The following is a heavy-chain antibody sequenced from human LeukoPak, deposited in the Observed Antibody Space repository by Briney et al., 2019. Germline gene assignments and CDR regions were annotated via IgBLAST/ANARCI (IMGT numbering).Heavy chain of an antibody. Sequence: SMKVSCKASGGTFSSYAISWVRQAPGQGLEWMGGIIPIFGTANYAQKFQGRVTITADESTSTAYMELSSLRSEDTAVYYCARGTYDYVWGSYRPYFDYWGQGTLVTVSS. CDR2: IIPIFGTA. V-gene: IGHV1-69*01. CDR3: ARGTYDYVWGSYRPYFDY. J-gene: IGHJ4*02. D-gene: IGHD3-16*02. CDR1: GGTFSSYA.